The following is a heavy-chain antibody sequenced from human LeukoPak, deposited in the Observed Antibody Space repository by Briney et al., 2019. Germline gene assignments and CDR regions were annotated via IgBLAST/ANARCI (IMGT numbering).Heavy chain of an antibody. Sequence: SETLSLTCTVSGGSISNYYGTWLRQPAGKGLEGLGRMYYSGDTNYNPSLKSRLTMSVDTRKNQFSLKLSSVTAADTAVYCCARGVGDIVVVPSDAFDIWGQGTMVTVSS. CDR3: ARGVGDIVVVPSDAFDI. J-gene: IGHJ3*02. V-gene: IGHV4-4*07. CDR2: MYYSGDT. CDR1: GGSISNYY. D-gene: IGHD2-2*01.